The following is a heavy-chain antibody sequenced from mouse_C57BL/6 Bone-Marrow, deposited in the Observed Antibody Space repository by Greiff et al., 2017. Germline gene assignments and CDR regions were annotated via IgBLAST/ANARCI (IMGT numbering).Heavy chain of an antibody. Sequence: VQLQQSGAELARPGASVKMSCKASGYTFTSYTMHWVKQRPGQGLAWIGYINPSSGYTKYNQKFKDKATLTADKSSSTAYMQLSSLTSEDSAVYYCARSYSYYAMDYWGQGTSVTVSS. D-gene: IGHD1-1*01. V-gene: IGHV1-4*01. CDR3: ARSYSYYAMDY. CDR2: INPSSGYT. CDR1: GYTFTSYT. J-gene: IGHJ4*01.